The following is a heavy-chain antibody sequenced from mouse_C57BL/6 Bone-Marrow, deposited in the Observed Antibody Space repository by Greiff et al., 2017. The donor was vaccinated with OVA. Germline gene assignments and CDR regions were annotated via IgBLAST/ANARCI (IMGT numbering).Heavy chain of an antibody. Sequence: VQLQQSGAELVRPGASVTLSCKASGYTFTDYEMHWVKQTPVHGLEWIGAIDPEPGGTAYNQKFKGKAILTADKSSSTAYMELRSLTSEDAAVYYCTRGYRNYYAMDYWGQGTSVTVSS. CDR3: TRGYRNYYAMDY. D-gene: IGHD2-5*01. CDR1: GYTFTDYE. J-gene: IGHJ4*01. V-gene: IGHV1-15*01. CDR2: IDPEPGGT.